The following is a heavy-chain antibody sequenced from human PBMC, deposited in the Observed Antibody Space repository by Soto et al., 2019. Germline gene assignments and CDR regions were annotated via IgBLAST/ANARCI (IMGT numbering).Heavy chain of an antibody. V-gene: IGHV4-4*02. CDR3: ARHISVPRTRGYAY. CDR1: GGSIRTNW. J-gene: IGHJ4*02. D-gene: IGHD2-2*01. CDR2: IYHSGTT. Sequence: QVQLQESGPGLVKPSGTLSLTCAVSGGSIRTNWWSWVRQPPGKGLEWIGEIYHSGTTNYNPSLRSRATISINRATNQLPLDLTPVTAAETAVYYCARHISVPRTRGYAYWGQGTLVPVSS.